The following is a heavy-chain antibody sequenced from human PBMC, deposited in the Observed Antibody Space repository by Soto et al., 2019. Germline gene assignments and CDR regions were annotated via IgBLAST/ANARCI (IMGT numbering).Heavy chain of an antibody. CDR3: TRGHGDFAGDFDY. Sequence: QGQLVQSGAEVKKPGASVKVSCKASGYTFNKYSISWVRQAPGQGLEWMGWISASNGNTDFAQKFRGRVTMAIDTSTSTAYMELRSLRSDDTAVFYCTRGHGDFAGDFDYWGQGTLVTVSS. CDR1: GYTFNKYS. J-gene: IGHJ4*02. D-gene: IGHD4-17*01. CDR2: ISASNGNT. V-gene: IGHV1-18*04.